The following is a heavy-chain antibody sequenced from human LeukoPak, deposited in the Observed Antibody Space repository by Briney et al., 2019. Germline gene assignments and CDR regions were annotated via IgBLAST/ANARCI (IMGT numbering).Heavy chain of an antibody. CDR2: IKQDGSEK. V-gene: IGHV3-7*01. CDR3: AGYGTYCSSTSCHPGHAFDI. CDR1: GFTFSSYW. Sequence: PGGSLRLSCAASGFTFSSYWMSWVRQAPGKGLEWVANIKQDGSEKYYVDSVKGRFTISRDNAKNSLYLQMNSLRAEDTAVYYCAGYGTYCSSTSCHPGHAFDIWGQGTMVTVSS. J-gene: IGHJ3*02. D-gene: IGHD2-2*01.